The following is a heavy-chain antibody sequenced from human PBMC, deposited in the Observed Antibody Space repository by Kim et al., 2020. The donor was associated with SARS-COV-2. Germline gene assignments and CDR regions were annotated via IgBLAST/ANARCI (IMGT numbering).Heavy chain of an antibody. CDR2: INPNSGGT. Sequence: ASVKVSSKASGYTFTGYYMHWVRQAPGQGLEWMGWINPNSGGTNYAQKFQGRVTMTRYTSISTAYMELSRLRSDDTAVYYCATERGIYGSGSYGLFDYWGQGTLVTVSS. J-gene: IGHJ4*02. V-gene: IGHV1-2*02. CDR3: ATERGIYGSGSYGLFDY. D-gene: IGHD3-10*01. CDR1: GYTFTGYY.